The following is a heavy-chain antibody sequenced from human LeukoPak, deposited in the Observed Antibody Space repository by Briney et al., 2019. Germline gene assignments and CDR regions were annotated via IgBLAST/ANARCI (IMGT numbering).Heavy chain of an antibody. Sequence: SVKVSCTASGGTFSSYAISWVRQAPGQGLEWMGGIIPIFGTANYAQKFQGRVTITEDESKSTAYMELSSLRSEDTAVYYCARYDFWSGNSGYYYYGMDVWGQGTTVTVSS. V-gene: IGHV1-69*13. D-gene: IGHD3-3*01. CDR3: ARYDFWSGNSGYYYYGMDV. CDR2: IIPIFGTA. J-gene: IGHJ6*02. CDR1: GGTFSSYA.